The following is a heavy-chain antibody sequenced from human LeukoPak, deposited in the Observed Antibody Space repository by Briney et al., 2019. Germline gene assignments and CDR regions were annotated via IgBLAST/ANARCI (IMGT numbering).Heavy chain of an antibody. CDR3: ARVVLRYFDWLSTYYFDY. CDR2: ISAYNGNT. V-gene: IGHV1-18*01. D-gene: IGHD3-9*01. CDR1: GYTFTSYG. Sequence: ASVKVSCKASGYTFTSYGISWVRQAPGQGLEWMGWISAYNGNTNYAQKLQGRVTMTTDTSTSTAYMELRSLRSDDTAVYYCARVVLRYFDWLSTYYFDYWGQGTLVTVSP. J-gene: IGHJ4*02.